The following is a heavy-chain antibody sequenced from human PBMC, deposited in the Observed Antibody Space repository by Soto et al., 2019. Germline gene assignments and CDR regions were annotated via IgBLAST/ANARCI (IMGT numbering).Heavy chain of an antibody. J-gene: IGHJ4*02. CDR2: ISSSAGTT. D-gene: IGHD1-26*01. CDR1: GFTCSFYP. V-gene: IGHV3-23*01. CDR3: ANWGKSGSDF. Sequence: SLRLSCAASGFTCSFYPMSWVRQAAGKGLGWVSGISSSAGTTYYADPVNCRFTISRDTSKNTLYLQMDSLRAEDKPVYYCANWGKSGSDFWGQGTLVTVSS.